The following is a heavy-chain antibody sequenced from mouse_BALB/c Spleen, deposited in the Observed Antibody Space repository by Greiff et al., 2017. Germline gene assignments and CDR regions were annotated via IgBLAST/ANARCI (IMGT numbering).Heavy chain of an antibody. CDR1: GYSITSGYY. CDR3: ARLGITTVEYYFDY. D-gene: IGHD1-1*01. V-gene: IGHV3-6*02. Sequence: EVQVVESGPGLVKPSQSLSLTCSVTGYSITSGYYWNWIRQFPGNKLEWMGYISYDGSNNYNPSLKNRISITRDTSKNQFFLKLNSVTTEDTATYYCARLGITTVEYYFDYWGQGTTLTVSS. CDR2: ISYDGSN. J-gene: IGHJ2*01.